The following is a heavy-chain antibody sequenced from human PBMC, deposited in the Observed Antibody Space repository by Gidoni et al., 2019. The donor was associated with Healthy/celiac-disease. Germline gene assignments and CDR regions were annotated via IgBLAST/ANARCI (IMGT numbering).Heavy chain of an antibody. Sequence: QVQLVESGGGVVQPGRSLSLSCAASGFTFSSYAMHWVRQAPGKGLEWVAVISYDGSNKYYADSVKGRFTISRDNSKNTLYLQMNSLRAEDTAVYYCAREELGYCSSTSCYYYYMDVWGKGTTVTVSS. J-gene: IGHJ6*03. CDR1: GFTFSSYA. D-gene: IGHD2-2*01. V-gene: IGHV3-30-3*01. CDR2: ISYDGSNK. CDR3: AREELGYCSSTSCYYYYMDV.